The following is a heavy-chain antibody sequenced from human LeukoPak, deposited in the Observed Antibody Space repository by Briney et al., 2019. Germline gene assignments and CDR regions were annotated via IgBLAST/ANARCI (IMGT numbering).Heavy chain of an antibody. Sequence: GGSLRLTCAASRFTFSTYWMSWVRQAPGKGLEWVANIKQDGSEKYYVDSVKGRFTISRDNAKNSLYLQMNSLRAEDTAVYYCASDYGTDYWGQGTLVTVSS. CDR3: ASDYGTDY. CDR2: IKQDGSEK. D-gene: IGHD4-17*01. CDR1: RFTFSTYW. V-gene: IGHV3-7*01. J-gene: IGHJ4*02.